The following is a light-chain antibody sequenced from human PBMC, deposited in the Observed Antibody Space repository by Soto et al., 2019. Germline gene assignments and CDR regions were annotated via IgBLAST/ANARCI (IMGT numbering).Light chain of an antibody. Sequence: QSALTQPRSVSGSPGQSVTISCTGTSSDVGGYNYVSWYQQHPGKAPKLMIYDVSKRPSGVPDRFSGSKSGNTASLTISGLQAEDEADYYCCLYAGSYTFVFGGGTQLT. CDR3: CLYAGSYTFV. J-gene: IGLJ3*02. V-gene: IGLV2-11*01. CDR1: SSDVGGYNY. CDR2: DVS.